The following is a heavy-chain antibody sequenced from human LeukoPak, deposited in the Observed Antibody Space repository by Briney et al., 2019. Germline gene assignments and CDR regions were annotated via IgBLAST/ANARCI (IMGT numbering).Heavy chain of an antibody. CDR2: ISGSGSTT. D-gene: IGHD5-12*01. Sequence: PGGSLRLSCAASGFTFSSYAMSWVRQAPGKGLEWVSGISGSGSTTYHADSVRGRFTISRDNPKNTQYLQMNSLRAEDTAVYYCAKGVGYSGYEPFDYWGQGTLVTVSS. CDR1: GFTFSSYA. J-gene: IGHJ4*02. CDR3: AKGVGYSGYEPFDY. V-gene: IGHV3-23*01.